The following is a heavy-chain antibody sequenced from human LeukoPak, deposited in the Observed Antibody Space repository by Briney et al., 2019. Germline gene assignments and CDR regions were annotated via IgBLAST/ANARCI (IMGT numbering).Heavy chain of an antibody. CDR2: IYYSGST. D-gene: IGHD1-26*01. V-gene: IGHV4-39*01. CDR3: AAPIVGAAFDY. Sequence: PSETLSLTCTVSGCTISSSSYYWGWNRQAPGKGLGWIGSIYYSGSTYYNPSLKSRVTISVDTSKNQFSLKLSSLTAADTAVYYCAAPIVGAAFDYWGQGTPVTVSS. CDR1: GCTISSSSYY. J-gene: IGHJ4*02.